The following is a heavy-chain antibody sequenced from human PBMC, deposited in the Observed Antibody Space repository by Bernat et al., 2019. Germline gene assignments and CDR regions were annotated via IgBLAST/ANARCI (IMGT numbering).Heavy chain of an antibody. CDR2: IYYSGST. CDR1: GGSISSYY. D-gene: IGHD3-22*01. Sequence: QVQLQESGPGLVKPSETLSLTCTVYGGSISSYYWSWIRQPPGKGLEWIGYIYYSGSTNYNPSLKSRVTISVDTSKNRFSLKLSSVTAADTAVYYCARVQHYYDSSGYYDYWGQGTLVTVSS. V-gene: IGHV4-59*08. J-gene: IGHJ4*02. CDR3: ARVQHYYDSSGYYDY.